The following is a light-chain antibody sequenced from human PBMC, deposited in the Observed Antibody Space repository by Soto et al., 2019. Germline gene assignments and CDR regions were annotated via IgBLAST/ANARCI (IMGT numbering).Light chain of an antibody. CDR2: GAS. CDR1: QSINSN. Sequence: EVLMTQSPATLSVYPGDRATLSCRASQSINSNLAWYQQQPGQAPRLLISGASTRATGVPARFSGSGSGTEFTLTISSLQSEDFATYYCQQYNCWTWTFGQGTKVDIK. J-gene: IGKJ1*01. CDR3: QQYNCWTWT. V-gene: IGKV3-15*01.